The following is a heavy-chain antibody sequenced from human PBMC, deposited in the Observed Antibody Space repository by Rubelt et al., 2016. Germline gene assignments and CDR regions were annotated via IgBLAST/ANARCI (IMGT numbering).Heavy chain of an antibody. V-gene: IGHV4-34*11. CDR2: VYYSGTT. D-gene: IGHD2-15*01. Sequence: QVQLQEWGAGLLKPSETLSLTCAVYGGSFSGYYWSWIRQPPGKGLEWIGCVYYSGTTIYNPSLKSRVSISVDTSKTQFSLRLRSVTAADTAVYFWARHKPTTLAAVHFDYWGQGTLVTVSS. CDR1: GGSFSGYY. CDR3: ARHKPTTLAAVHFDY. J-gene: IGHJ4*02.